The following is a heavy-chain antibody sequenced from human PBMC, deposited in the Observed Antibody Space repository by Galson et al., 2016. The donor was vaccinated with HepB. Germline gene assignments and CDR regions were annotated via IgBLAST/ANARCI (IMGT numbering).Heavy chain of an antibody. CDR3: ARDVQYRFDS. CDR2: ISTYSGNT. Sequence: SVKVSCKASGYTFTTSGISWVRQAPGQGLEWMGWISTYSGNTKYAQKFQSGLTLTTDSSTTTAYMELRSLRFEDTALYYCARDVQYRFDSWGQGTLVTVSS. J-gene: IGHJ4*02. CDR1: GYTFTTSG. D-gene: IGHD2/OR15-2a*01. V-gene: IGHV1-18*01.